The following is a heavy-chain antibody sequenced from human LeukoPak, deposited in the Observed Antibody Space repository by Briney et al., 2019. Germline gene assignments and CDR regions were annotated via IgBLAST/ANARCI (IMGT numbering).Heavy chain of an antibody. J-gene: IGHJ4*02. CDR1: GFTFSSYA. CDR3: AKASAMIVVVSKHFDY. D-gene: IGHD3-22*01. CDR2: INGSGGST. V-gene: IGHV3-23*01. Sequence: PGGSLRLSCAASGFTFSSYAMSWVRQAPGKGLEWVSDINGSGGSTYYADSVKGRFTISRDNSKNTLYLQMNSLRAEDTAVYYCAKASAMIVVVSKHFDYWGQGTLVTVSS.